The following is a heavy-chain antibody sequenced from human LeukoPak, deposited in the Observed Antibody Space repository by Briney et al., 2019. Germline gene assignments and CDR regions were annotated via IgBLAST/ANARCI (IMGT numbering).Heavy chain of an antibody. CDR1: GFTFSSYG. CDR3: AKVAQLWRTPYYYYYMDV. J-gene: IGHJ6*03. CDR2: IRYDGSNK. V-gene: IGHV3-30*02. D-gene: IGHD5-18*01. Sequence: EGSLRLSCAASGFTFSSYGMHWVRQAPGKGLEWVAFIRYDGSNKYYADSVKGRFTISRDNSKNTLYLQMNSLRAEDTAVYYCAKVAQLWRTPYYYYYMDVWGKGTTVTVSS.